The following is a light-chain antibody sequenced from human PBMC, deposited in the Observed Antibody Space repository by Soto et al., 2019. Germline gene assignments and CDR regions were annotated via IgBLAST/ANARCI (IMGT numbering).Light chain of an antibody. V-gene: IGKV3-15*01. J-gene: IGKJ3*01. Sequence: EIVMTQSPATLSVSPGERATLSCRASQSVSSNFAWYHQKPGQAPRLLIYGASTRATGIPARFSGSGSGTEFTLTISSLQSEDFALYYCQQYNNWPPLTFGPGTKVDIK. CDR2: GAS. CDR3: QQYNNWPPLT. CDR1: QSVSSN.